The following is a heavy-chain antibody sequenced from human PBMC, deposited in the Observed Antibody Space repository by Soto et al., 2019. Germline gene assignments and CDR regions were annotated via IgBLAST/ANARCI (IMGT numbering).Heavy chain of an antibody. J-gene: IGHJ4*02. V-gene: IGHV1-46*03. CDR3: TRGLASDVY. Sequence: QVQLVQPGAEVTKPGASVKFSCKASGYIFTNFYIHWVRQAPGQGLEWIGIINPNGGSTNYAQNFQGRVTMTRDTSTSTVYMDLSSLRSDDTAVYYCTRGLASDVYWGQGTLITVSS. CDR1: GYIFTNFY. CDR2: INPNGGST. D-gene: IGHD6-6*01.